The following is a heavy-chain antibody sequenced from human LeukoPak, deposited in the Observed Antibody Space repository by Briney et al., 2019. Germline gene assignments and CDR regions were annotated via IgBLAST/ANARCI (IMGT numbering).Heavy chain of an antibody. D-gene: IGHD3-10*01. CDR1: GGSISSGSYY. Sequence: SETLSLTCTVSGGSISSGSYYWSWIRQPAGKGLEWIGRIYTSGSTNYNPSLKGRVTISVDTSKNQFSLKLSSVTAADTAVYYCARGRPINYYGSGSYRYWGQGTLVTVSS. CDR2: IYTSGST. CDR3: ARGRPINYYGSGSYRY. J-gene: IGHJ4*02. V-gene: IGHV4-61*02.